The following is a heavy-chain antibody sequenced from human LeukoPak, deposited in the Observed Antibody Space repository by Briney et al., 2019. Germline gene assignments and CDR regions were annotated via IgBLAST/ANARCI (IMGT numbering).Heavy chain of an antibody. J-gene: IGHJ4*02. D-gene: IGHD6-6*01. CDR3: ARIVGIAARRGIDY. CDR1: GGSFSGYY. V-gene: IGHV4-34*01. Sequence: SETLSLTCAVYGGSFSGYYWSWIRQPPGKGLERIGEINHSGSTNYNPSLKSRVTISVDTSKNQFSLKLSSVTAADTAVYYCARIVGIAARRGIDYWGQGTLVTASS. CDR2: INHSGST.